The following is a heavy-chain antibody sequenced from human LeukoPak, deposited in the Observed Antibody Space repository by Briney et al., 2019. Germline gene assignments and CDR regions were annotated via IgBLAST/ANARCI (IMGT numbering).Heavy chain of an antibody. D-gene: IGHD4-17*01. J-gene: IGHJ2*01. CDR1: GGSISSGGYP. V-gene: IGHV4-30-2*01. Sequence: SETLSLTCAVSGGSISSGGYPWSWIRQPPGKGLEWIGYIYHSGSTYYNPSLKSRVTISVDRSKNQFSLKLSSVTAADTAVYYCARDVDYGDSNWYFDLWGRGTLVTVSS. CDR2: IYHSGST. CDR3: ARDVDYGDSNWYFDL.